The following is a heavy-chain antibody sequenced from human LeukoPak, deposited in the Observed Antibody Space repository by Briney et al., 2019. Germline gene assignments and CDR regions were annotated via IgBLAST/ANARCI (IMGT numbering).Heavy chain of an antibody. CDR1: GGTFSSYA. Sequence: SVKVSCKASGGTFSSYAISWVRQAPGQGLEWMGRIIPIFGTANYAQKFQGRVTITTDESTSTAYMELSSLRSEDTDVYYCARSSWDTAMVLDYWGQGALVTVSS. CDR3: ARSSWDTAMVLDY. V-gene: IGHV1-69*05. J-gene: IGHJ4*02. CDR2: IIPIFGTA. D-gene: IGHD5-18*01.